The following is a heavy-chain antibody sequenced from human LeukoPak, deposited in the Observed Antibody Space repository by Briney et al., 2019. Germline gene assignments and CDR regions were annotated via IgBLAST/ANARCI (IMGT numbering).Heavy chain of an antibody. CDR3: ARGYDSSGYVYYYYYMDV. Sequence: SETLSLTCTVSGGSISSSSYYWGWIRQPPGKGLEWIGSIYYSGSTNYNPSLKSRLSISVDTSKNQFSLKLSSVTAADTAVYYCARGYDSSGYVYYYYYMDVWGKGTTVTVSS. V-gene: IGHV4-39*07. D-gene: IGHD3-22*01. CDR2: IYYSGST. J-gene: IGHJ6*03. CDR1: GGSISSSSYY.